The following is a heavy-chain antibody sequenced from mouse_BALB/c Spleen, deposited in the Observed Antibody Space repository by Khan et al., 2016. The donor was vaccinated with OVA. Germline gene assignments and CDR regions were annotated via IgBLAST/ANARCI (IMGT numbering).Heavy chain of an antibody. J-gene: IGHJ3*01. CDR1: GYTFTSYT. CDR2: INPSNGYT. CDR3: VRDGAYHRNDGWFAY. Sequence: QVRLQQSGAELARPGASVKMSCKASGYTFTSYTIHWIKKRPGQGLEWLGYINPSNGYTNYNQKFKDKATLTTDKSSTTAYLQLSSLTSDDSAVYNCVRDGAYHRNDGWFAYWGQGTLVTVSA. V-gene: IGHV1-4*01. D-gene: IGHD2-14*01.